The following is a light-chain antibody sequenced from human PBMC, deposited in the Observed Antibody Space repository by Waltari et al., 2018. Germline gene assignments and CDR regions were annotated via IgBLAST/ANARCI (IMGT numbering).Light chain of an antibody. V-gene: IGKV3-15*01. CDR2: GAS. CDR1: QSVSNN. J-gene: IGKJ3*01. Sequence: EIVMTQSPATLSVSPGERATLSCRASQSVSNNLAWYQHKPGQAPRLLIYGASNRATGIPARFSGSGSRTDFTLTISSLQSEDFAVYYCQHYNNWPPLFTFGPGTKVDIK. CDR3: QHYNNWPPLFT.